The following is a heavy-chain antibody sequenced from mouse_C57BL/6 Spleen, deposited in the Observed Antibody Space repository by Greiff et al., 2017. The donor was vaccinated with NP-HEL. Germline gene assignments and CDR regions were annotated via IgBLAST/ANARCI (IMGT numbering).Heavy chain of an antibody. D-gene: IGHD1-1*01. V-gene: IGHV7-3*01. Sequence: DVKLVESGGGLVQPGGSLSLSCAASGFTFTDYYMSWVRQPPGKALEWLGFIRNKANGYTTEYSASVKGRFTISRDNSQSILYLQMNALRAEDSATYYCARGGSSLYAMDYWGQGTSVTVSS. CDR1: GFTFTDYY. CDR2: IRNKANGYTT. J-gene: IGHJ4*01. CDR3: ARGGSSLYAMDY.